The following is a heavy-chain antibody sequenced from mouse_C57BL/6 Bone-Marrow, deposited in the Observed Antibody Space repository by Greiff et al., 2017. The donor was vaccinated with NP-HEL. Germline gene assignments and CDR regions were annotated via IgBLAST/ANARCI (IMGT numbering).Heavy chain of an antibody. CDR2: IDPSDSYT. D-gene: IGHD1-1*02. J-gene: IGHJ2*01. CDR3: ARRGGPVDY. Sequence: QVQLQQPGAELVMPGASVKLSCKASGYTFTSYWMHWVKQRPGQGLEWIGEIDPSDSYTNYNQKFKGKSTLTVDKSSSTVYMQLSSLTSEDSAVYYCARRGGPVDYWGQGTTLTVSS. CDR1: GYTFTSYW. V-gene: IGHV1-69*01.